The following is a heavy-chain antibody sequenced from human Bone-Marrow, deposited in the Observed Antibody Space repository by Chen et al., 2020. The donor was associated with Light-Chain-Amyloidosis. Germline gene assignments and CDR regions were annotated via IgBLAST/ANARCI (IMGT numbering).Heavy chain of an antibody. Sequence: EVQLEQSGPEVKKPGESLKISCKGSGYTFPNYWIGWVRQMPGKGLEWMVVIYPDGSYARYSPSFEGQVTISADKSITTAYLQWRSLKASDTAMYYCARRRDGYNFDYWGQGTLVTVSS. D-gene: IGHD5-12*01. CDR3: ARRRDGYNFDY. CDR2: IYPDGSYA. CDR1: GYTFPNYW. V-gene: IGHV5-51*01. J-gene: IGHJ4*02.